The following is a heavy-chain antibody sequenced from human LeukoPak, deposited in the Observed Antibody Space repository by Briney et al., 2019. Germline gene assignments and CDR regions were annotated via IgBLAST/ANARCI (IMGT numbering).Heavy chain of an antibody. CDR1: GFTFSSNW. CDR2: INGDGRII. Sequence: GGSLRLFCAASGFTFSSNWMHWVRQAPGKGLVWISRINGDGRIIEHAESVKGRFTISRNNADNTLHLQMDSLRAEDTAVYYCARDEESYDYVWGSSSYYFDYWGQGTLVTVSS. D-gene: IGHD3-16*01. CDR3: ARDEESYDYVWGSSSYYFDY. J-gene: IGHJ4*02. V-gene: IGHV3-74*03.